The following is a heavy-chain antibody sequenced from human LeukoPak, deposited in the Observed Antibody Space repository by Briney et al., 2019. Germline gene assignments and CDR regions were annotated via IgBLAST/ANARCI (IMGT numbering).Heavy chain of an antibody. Sequence: SVKVSCKASGGTFSSYTISWVRQAPGQGLEWMGRIIPILGIANYAQKFQGRVTITADKSTSTAYMELSSLRSEDTAVYYCATNYYGSGSYTYYFDYWGQGTLVTASS. CDR2: IIPILGIA. D-gene: IGHD3-10*01. CDR1: GGTFSSYT. J-gene: IGHJ4*02. V-gene: IGHV1-69*02. CDR3: ATNYYGSGSYTYYFDY.